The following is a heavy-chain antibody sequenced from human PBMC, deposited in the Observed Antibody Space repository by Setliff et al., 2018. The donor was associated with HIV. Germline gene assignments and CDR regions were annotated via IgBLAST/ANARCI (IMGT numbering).Heavy chain of an antibody. CDR2: IYFNGIT. V-gene: IGHV4-39*01. D-gene: IGHD3-3*01. J-gene: IGHJ4*02. Sequence: SETLSLTCSVSGDSVSSRKYYWGWIRQSPGKGLEWIGSIYFNGITHDNPSLKSRVTTSVDTSKNQFSLKLSSVTAADTAIYYCVTVVQDDLGVVLFDYWGQGTLVTVSS. CDR1: GDSVSSRKYY. CDR3: VTVVQDDLGVVLFDY.